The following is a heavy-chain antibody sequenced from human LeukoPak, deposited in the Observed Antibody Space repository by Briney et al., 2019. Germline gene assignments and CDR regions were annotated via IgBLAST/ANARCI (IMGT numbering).Heavy chain of an antibody. J-gene: IGHJ3*02. CDR3: ATDYYDSSVPI. CDR1: GFTFSSYN. D-gene: IGHD3-22*01. Sequence: GGSLRLSCAAPGFTFSSYNMNWVRQAPGKGLEWISYISSSSDSIYYADSVKGRFTISRDNAENSLYLQMNSLRAEDTAVYYCATDYYDSSVPIWGQGTMVTVS. V-gene: IGHV3-48*04. CDR2: ISSSSDSI.